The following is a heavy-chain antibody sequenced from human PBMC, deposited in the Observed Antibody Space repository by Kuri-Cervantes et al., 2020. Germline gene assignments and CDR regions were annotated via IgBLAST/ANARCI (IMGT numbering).Heavy chain of an antibody. CDR3: ARGLDYYDNSGQLVLDALDV. D-gene: IGHD3-22*01. Sequence: GSLRLSCTVSGGSISSSSYYWGWIRQPPGKGLEWIGSIYYSGSTYYNPSLKSRVTISVDTSKNQFSLKLSSVTAADTAVYYCARGLDYYDNSGQLVLDALDVWGQGTLVTVSS. J-gene: IGHJ3*01. CDR2: IYYSGST. CDR1: GGSISSSSYY. V-gene: IGHV4-39*01.